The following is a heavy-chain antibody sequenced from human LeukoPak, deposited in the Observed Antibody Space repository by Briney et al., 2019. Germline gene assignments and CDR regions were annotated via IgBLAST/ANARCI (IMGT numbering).Heavy chain of an antibody. CDR3: AKDKGAWWYFDY. CDR2: ISWNSDSI. V-gene: IGHV3-9*01. D-gene: IGHD2-8*02. Sequence: HPGRSLRLSCAASGFTFDDYAMHWVRQAPGKGLEWVSGISWNSDSIGYADSVKGRFTISRDNAKNSLYLQMYSLRAEDTALYYCAKDKGAWWYFDYWGQGTLVTVSS. CDR1: GFTFDDYA. J-gene: IGHJ4*02.